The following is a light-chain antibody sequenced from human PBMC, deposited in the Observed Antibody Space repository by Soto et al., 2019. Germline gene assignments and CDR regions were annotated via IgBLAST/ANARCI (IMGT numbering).Light chain of an antibody. CDR3: QKSYSTPRLT. CDR1: QSISSY. V-gene: IGKV1-39*01. CDR2: AAT. Sequence: DIQMTQSPSSLSASVGDRVTITCRASQSISSYLNWYQQKPGKAPKLLIYAATSLQSGVTSRFSGSGSGTYFTITISSLQPADFATYDCQKSYSTPRLTFGGGTKVEIK. J-gene: IGKJ4*01.